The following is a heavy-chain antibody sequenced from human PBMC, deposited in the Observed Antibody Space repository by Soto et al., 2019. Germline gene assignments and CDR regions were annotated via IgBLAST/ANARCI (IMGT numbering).Heavy chain of an antibody. CDR1: GGSISSSSYY. Sequence: SETLSLTCTVSGGSISSSSYYWGWIRQPPGKGLEWIGSIYYSGSTYYNPSLKSRVTISVDTSKNQFSLKLSSVTAADTAVYYCARLEDSYYYGSGYNWFDPWGQGTLVTVSS. CDR2: IYYSGST. CDR3: ARLEDSYYYGSGYNWFDP. J-gene: IGHJ5*02. D-gene: IGHD3-10*01. V-gene: IGHV4-39*01.